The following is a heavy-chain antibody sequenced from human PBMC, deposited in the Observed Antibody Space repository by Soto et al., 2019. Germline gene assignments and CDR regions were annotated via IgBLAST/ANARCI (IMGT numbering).Heavy chain of an antibody. D-gene: IGHD1-26*01. CDR2: ISYSGST. CDR1: GGSISNYY. J-gene: IGHJ6*02. Sequence: QVQLQESGPGLVKPSETLSLTCTVSGGSISNYYWSWIRQPPEKVLEWIGYISYSGSTNYIPSLKSRVTISIDTSKNQFSLKLSSVTAADTAVYYCASDLGYYYYAMDVWGQGTTVTVSS. CDR3: ASDLGYYYYAMDV. V-gene: IGHV4-59*13.